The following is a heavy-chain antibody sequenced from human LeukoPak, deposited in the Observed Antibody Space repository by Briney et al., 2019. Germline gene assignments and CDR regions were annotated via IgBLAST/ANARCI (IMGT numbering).Heavy chain of an antibody. CDR2: ISASGGST. V-gene: IGHV3-23*01. Sequence: GGSLRLSCAASGFTFTKYALNWVRQAPGKGLEWVSTISASGGSTYYADSVKGRFTISRDNSKNMLYLRMNSLRAEDTAVYFCATSNTWRSWFDPWGQGTLVTVSS. D-gene: IGHD6-13*01. CDR1: GFTFTKYA. CDR3: ATSNTWRSWFDP. J-gene: IGHJ5*02.